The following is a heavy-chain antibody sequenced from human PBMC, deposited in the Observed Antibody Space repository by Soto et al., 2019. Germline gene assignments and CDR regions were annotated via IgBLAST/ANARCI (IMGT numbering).Heavy chain of an antibody. CDR2: VSYDGSNK. D-gene: IGHD2-15*01. V-gene: IGHV3-30*04. CDR1: GVTFNTYA. J-gene: IGHJ4*02. Sequence: QVQLVQSGGGVVQPGRSLTLSCAASGVTFNTYAMHWVRQAPGKGLEWVAIVSYDGSNKYYADSVKGRFTISRDNSKSTLNLKITSLRAEDTAVYYCAKDRGRYCSGARCYLFASWGQGTLVTVSS. CDR3: AKDRGRYCSGARCYLFAS.